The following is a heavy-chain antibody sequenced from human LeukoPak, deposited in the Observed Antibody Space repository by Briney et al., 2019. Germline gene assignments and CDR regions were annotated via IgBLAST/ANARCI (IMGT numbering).Heavy chain of an antibody. Sequence: ASVKVSCKASGYTFTSSYINWVRQAPGQGLEWMGGVSAYNGKTSYVQNFQGRVTMTTDSSTNTAYMDLTSLTSDDTAVYYCARGGTYYPCIDYWGQGTLVTVSS. J-gene: IGHJ4*02. CDR1: GYTFTSSY. CDR3: ARGGTYYPCIDY. D-gene: IGHD1-26*01. V-gene: IGHV1-18*01. CDR2: VSAYNGKT.